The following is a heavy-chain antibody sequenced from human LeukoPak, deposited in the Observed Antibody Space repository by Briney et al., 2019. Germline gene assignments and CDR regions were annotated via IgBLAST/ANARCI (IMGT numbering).Heavy chain of an antibody. Sequence: SQTLSLTCAVSGGSISSGGYSWSWIRQPPGKGLEWIGYINHSGSTNYSPSLKSRVTISVDTSKNQFSLKLSSVTAADTAVYYCAMGYYGSGSYIGYWGQGTLVTVSS. CDR1: GGSISSGGYS. D-gene: IGHD3-10*01. CDR2: INHSGST. CDR3: AMGYYGSGSYIGY. J-gene: IGHJ4*02. V-gene: IGHV4-30-2*01.